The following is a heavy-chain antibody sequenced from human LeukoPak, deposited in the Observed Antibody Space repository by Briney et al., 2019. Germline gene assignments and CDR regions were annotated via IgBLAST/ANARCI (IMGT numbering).Heavy chain of an antibody. V-gene: IGHV1-24*01. CDR2: FDPEDGET. J-gene: IGHJ4*02. Sequence: GASVKVSCKVSGYTLTELSMHWGRQAPGKGGERMGGFDPEDGETIYAQKFQGRVTMTEDTSTDTVYMELSSLRSEDTAVYYCATYDSSGYYYFDYWGQGTLVTVSS. D-gene: IGHD3-22*01. CDR3: ATYDSSGYYYFDY. CDR1: GYTLTELS.